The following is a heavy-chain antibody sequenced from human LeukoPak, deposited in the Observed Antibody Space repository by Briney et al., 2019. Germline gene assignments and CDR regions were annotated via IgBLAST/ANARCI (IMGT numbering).Heavy chain of an antibody. Sequence: GGSLRLSCVGSGFSFNNYAMSWVRQAPGKGLEWVSGISGSEDRTHYADSVKGRFTISRDHSKNTVLLQMNSLRVDDTAVYYCSKTYRADPWGQGTLVSVSS. CDR3: SKTYRADP. J-gene: IGHJ5*02. D-gene: IGHD3-16*02. V-gene: IGHV3-23*01. CDR1: GFSFNNYA. CDR2: ISGSEDRT.